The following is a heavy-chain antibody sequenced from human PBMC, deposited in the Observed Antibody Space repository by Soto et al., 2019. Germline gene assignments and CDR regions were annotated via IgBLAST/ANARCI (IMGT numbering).Heavy chain of an antibody. CDR3: ARAGYYDSSGYDGFDI. V-gene: IGHV1-46*01. Sequence: QVQLVQSGAEVKKPGASVRVSCKASGYTFTTYYLHWLRQAPGQGLEWMGIIDPRAGSASHAQNFQGRVTMTRDTSTRTVYMDLRSLRSEDTAGYYGARAGYYDSSGYDGFDIWGQGTMVTVSS. CDR2: IDPRAGSA. CDR1: GYTFTTYY. D-gene: IGHD3-22*01. J-gene: IGHJ3*02.